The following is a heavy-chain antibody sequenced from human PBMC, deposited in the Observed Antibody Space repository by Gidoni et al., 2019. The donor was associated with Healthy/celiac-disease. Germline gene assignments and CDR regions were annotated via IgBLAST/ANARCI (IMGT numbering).Heavy chain of an antibody. D-gene: IGHD5-18*01. Sequence: EVQLVQSGAEVKKPGESLKISCKGSGYSFTSYWIGWVRQMPGKGLEWMGIIYPGDSDTRYSPSFQGQVTISADKSSITAYLQWSSLKASDTAMYYCARRSGVLGYGFYYYYGMDVWGQGTTVTVSS. CDR3: ARRSGVLGYGFYYYYGMDV. J-gene: IGHJ6*02. CDR1: GYSFTSYW. CDR2: IYPGDSDT. V-gene: IGHV5-51*01.